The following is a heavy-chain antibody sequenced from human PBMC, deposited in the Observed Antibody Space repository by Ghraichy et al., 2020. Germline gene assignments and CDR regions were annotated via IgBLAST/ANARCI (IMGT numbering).Heavy chain of an antibody. D-gene: IGHD1-26*01. CDR1: GGSISSYY. J-gene: IGHJ4*02. V-gene: IGHV4-59*01. CDR3: ARFSGSYFLMDY. CDR2: IYYSGST. Sequence: GSLRLSCTVSGGSISSYYWSWIRQPPGKGLEWIGYIYYSGSTNYNPSLKSRVTISVDTSKNQFSLKLSSVTAADTAVYYCARFSGSYFLMDYWGQGTLVTVSS.